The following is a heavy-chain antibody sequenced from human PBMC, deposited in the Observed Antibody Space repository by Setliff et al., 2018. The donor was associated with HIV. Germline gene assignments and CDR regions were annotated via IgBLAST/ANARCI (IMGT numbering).Heavy chain of an antibody. CDR2: IYTSGDA. CDR3: ARRSCSDQTCYFFDF. J-gene: IGHJ4*02. D-gene: IGHD3-10*01. CDR1: GDSIDGHY. Sequence: PSETLSLTCTVSGDSIDGHYWTWIRQPPGKGLEWLGYIYTSGDANYNSSLRRRLTMSIDTVKIVFFLQLTSLPAADTAVYYCARRSCSDQTCYFFDFWGQGALVTVSS. V-gene: IGHV4-4*08.